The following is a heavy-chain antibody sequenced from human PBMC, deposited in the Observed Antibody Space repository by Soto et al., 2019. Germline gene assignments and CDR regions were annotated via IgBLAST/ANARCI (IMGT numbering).Heavy chain of an antibody. CDR3: ARVGALIAAAGHFDY. CDR2: IYHSGST. J-gene: IGHJ4*02. Sequence: PSETLSLTCAVSGGSISSSNWWSWVRQPPGKGLECIWEIYHSGSTNYNPSLKSRVTISVDTSKNQFSLKLSSVTAADTAVYYCARVGALIAAAGHFDYWGQGTLVTVSS. D-gene: IGHD6-13*01. CDR1: GGSISSSNW. V-gene: IGHV4-4*02.